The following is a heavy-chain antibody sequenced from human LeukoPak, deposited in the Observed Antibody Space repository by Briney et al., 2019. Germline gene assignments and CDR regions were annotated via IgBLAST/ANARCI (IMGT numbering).Heavy chain of an antibody. V-gene: IGHV4-38-2*02. CDR1: GYSISSGYY. Sequence: SETLSLTCIVSGYSISSGYYWGWIRQPPGKGLEWIGNIHHSGSTYYNPSLKSRVTISVDRSKNQFSLKLSSVTAADTAVYYCAGPDHYFDYWGQGTLVTVSS. J-gene: IGHJ4*02. CDR2: IHHSGST. CDR3: AGPDHYFDY.